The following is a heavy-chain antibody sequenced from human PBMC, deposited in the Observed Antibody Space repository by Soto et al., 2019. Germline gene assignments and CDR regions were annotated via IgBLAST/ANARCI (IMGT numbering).Heavy chain of an antibody. CDR3: VRHSSRNYGLHYLAY. CDR1: GGSGGSYY. D-gene: IGHD4-4*01. Sequence: SETLSLTCTVSGGSGGSYYWSWIRQSPGKGLKWIGYIYYSGSTKYKPSLKSRFTISVDTSMNQFSLKVSSATAADTAVYYCVRHSSRNYGLHYLAYWGLGALVTVSS. CDR2: IYYSGST. V-gene: IGHV4-59*08. J-gene: IGHJ4*02.